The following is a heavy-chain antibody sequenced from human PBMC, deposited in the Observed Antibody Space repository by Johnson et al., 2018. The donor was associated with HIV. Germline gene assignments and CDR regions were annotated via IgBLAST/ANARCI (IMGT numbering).Heavy chain of an antibody. CDR2: LFSGGTT. CDR3: AKDERQLGGWSHAFDI. Sequence: VQLVESGGGVVQPERSLRLSCAASGFTVSSYYMSWVRQAPGKGLAWVSVLFSGGTTYYADSVKGRFTISRDNSKNTLYLQMNSLRGEDTAIYYCAKDERQLGGWSHAFDIWGHGTEVSVSS. J-gene: IGHJ3*02. V-gene: IGHV3-66*01. D-gene: IGHD7-27*01. CDR1: GFTVSSYY.